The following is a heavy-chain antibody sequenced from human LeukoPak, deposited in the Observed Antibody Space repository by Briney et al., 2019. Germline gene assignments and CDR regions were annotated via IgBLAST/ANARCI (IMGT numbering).Heavy chain of an antibody. CDR2: ISSSTSAT. J-gene: IGHJ4*02. Sequence: PGGSLRLSCAASGFSFSSYSMNWVRQAPGKGLEWVSYISSSTSATYYADSVKGRFTISRDNAKNSLYLQMNSLRVEDTAVYYCARDPTGRGYWGQGTLVTVSS. CDR1: GFSFSSYS. CDR3: ARDPTGRGY. V-gene: IGHV3-48*01. D-gene: IGHD1-14*01.